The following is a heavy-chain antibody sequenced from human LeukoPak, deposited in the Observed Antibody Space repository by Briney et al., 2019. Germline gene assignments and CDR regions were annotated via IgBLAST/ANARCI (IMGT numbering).Heavy chain of an antibody. CDR2: ISRSGSTI. D-gene: IGHD3-16*02. CDR3: ANRRTLSLGSYYFDY. J-gene: IGHJ4*02. CDR1: GFTFFYYE. Sequence: PGGPLRLPCATSGFTFFYYEMKWVRQAPGRGREWVSYISRSGSTIFYADSVKARFTIARDNAKNTLYLQMNSLRAEDTAVYYCANRRTLSLGSYYFDYWGQGTLVTVSS. V-gene: IGHV3-48*03.